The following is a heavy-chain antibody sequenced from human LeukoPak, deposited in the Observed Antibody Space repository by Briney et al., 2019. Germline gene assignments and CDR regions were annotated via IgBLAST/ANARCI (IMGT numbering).Heavy chain of an antibody. CDR3: ATVRPYYYDSSGYSACFDY. CDR2: FDPEDGET. Sequence: GASVKVSRKVSGYTLTELSMHWVRQAPGKGLEWMGGFDPEDGETIYAQKFQGRVTMTEDTSTDTAYMGLSSLRSEDTAVYYCATVRPYYYDSSGYSACFDYWGQGTLVTVSS. CDR1: GYTLTELS. D-gene: IGHD3-22*01. J-gene: IGHJ4*02. V-gene: IGHV1-24*01.